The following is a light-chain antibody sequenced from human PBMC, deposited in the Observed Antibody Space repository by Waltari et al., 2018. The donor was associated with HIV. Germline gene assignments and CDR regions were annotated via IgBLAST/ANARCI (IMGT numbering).Light chain of an antibody. J-gene: IGLJ1*01. V-gene: IGLV3-9*01. CDR3: QVWDVKSYL. CDR2: RDD. Sequence: SFQLTQPLSVSVALGQTATITCGGDNIGDVNVHWYQQRAGQAPVLVIYRDDKRPSGVPERFSGSKSGRTATLTISRAQAADEADYYCQVWDVKSYLFGSGTRVIVL. CDR1: NIGDVN.